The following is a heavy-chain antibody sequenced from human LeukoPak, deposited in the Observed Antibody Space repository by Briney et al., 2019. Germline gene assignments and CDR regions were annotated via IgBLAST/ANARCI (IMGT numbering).Heavy chain of an antibody. CDR3: AKGIDILSAYLDY. J-gene: IGHJ4*02. Sequence: SGGSLRLSCAASGFTFSSDWMYWVRQAPGKGLVWVSGINPAGTYTHYADSVKGRFTISRDNSKNTLYLQLNSLRAEDTATYYCAKGIDILSAYLDYWGQGTLVTVPS. V-gene: IGHV3-74*01. CDR2: INPAGTYT. CDR1: GFTFSSDW. D-gene: IGHD3-9*01.